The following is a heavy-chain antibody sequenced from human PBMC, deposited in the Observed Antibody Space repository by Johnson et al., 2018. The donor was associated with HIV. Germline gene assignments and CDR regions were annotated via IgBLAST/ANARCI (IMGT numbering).Heavy chain of an antibody. J-gene: IGHJ3*02. D-gene: IGHD3-10*01. CDR2: IRYDGSNK. V-gene: IGHV3-30*02. CDR3: AKDYYGSGSKHDAFDI. Sequence: QVQLVESGGGVVQPGRSLRLSCAASGFTFSSYGMHWVRQAPGKGLEWVAFIRYDGSNKYYADSVKGRFTISRDNSKNTLYLQMNSLRAEDTAVYYCAKDYYGSGSKHDAFDIWGQGTMVTVSS. CDR1: GFTFSSYG.